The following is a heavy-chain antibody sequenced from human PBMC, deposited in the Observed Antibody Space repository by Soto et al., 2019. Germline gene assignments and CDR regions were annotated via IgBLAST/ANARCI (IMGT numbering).Heavy chain of an antibody. V-gene: IGHV4-34*01. CDR2: VNHSGST. CDR1: GGSFSGYY. Sequence: SETLSLTCGVYGGSFSGYYWSWIRQPPGKGLEWIGEVNHSGSTNYNPSLKSRVTISVDTSKNQFSLKLSSVTAADTALYYCARDKITGLFDYWGQGTLVTVS. J-gene: IGHJ4*02. CDR3: ARDKITGLFDY. D-gene: IGHD2-8*02.